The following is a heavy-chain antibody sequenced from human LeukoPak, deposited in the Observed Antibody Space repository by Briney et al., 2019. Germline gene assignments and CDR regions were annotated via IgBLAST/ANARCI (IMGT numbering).Heavy chain of an antibody. J-gene: IGHJ4*02. D-gene: IGHD6-19*01. CDR2: IYYSGST. Sequence: SGGXXXSSSYYWGWIRQPPGKGLEWIGSIYYSGSTYYNPSLKSRVTISVDTSKNQFSLKLSSVTAADTAVYYCARQAVAEDYWGQGTLVTVSS. CDR1: GGXXXSSSYY. CDR3: ARQAVAEDY. V-gene: IGHV4-39*01.